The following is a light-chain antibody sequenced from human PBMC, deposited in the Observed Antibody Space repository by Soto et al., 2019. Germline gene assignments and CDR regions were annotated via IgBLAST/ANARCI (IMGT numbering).Light chain of an antibody. J-gene: IGKJ4*01. CDR1: QSVRSN. CDR2: GES. Sequence: EIVMTQSPATLSVSPGDRVTLSCRASQSVRSNSAWYQQKPGQVHRLLIYGESTRATGIQDRFSGSGYETEFTLTISSLQSEDFAVYYCQQYNTWPLTFGGGTKVDIK. CDR3: QQYNTWPLT. V-gene: IGKV3-15*01.